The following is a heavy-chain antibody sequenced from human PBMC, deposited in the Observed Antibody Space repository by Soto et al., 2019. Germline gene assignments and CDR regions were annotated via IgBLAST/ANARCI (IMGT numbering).Heavy chain of an antibody. D-gene: IGHD3-10*01. CDR2: FDPEDGET. Sequence: SVKVSCNVSGYTLTDLSMNSVRHALGKGLEWMGGFDPEDGETIYAQKFQGRVNMTEDTSTDTAYMELSSLRSEDTAVYYCATDRTRGAARAFDYWGQGTLVTVSS. CDR3: ATDRTRGAARAFDY. CDR1: GYTLTDLS. V-gene: IGHV1-24*01. J-gene: IGHJ4*02.